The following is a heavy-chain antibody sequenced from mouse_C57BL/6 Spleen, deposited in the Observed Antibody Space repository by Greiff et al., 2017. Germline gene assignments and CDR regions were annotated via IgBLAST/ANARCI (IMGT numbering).Heavy chain of an antibody. CDR1: GFSLTSYG. CDR2: IWSDGST. D-gene: IGHD2-3*01. V-gene: IGHV2-6*03. Sequence: QVQLQQSGPGLVAPSQSLSITCTVSGFSLTSYGVHWVRQPPGKGLEWLVVIWSDGSTTYNSALNSRLIISKDNSKSQVFLQMNSLQTDDTAMYYCARSYDGYAYWYFEVWGTGTTVTVSS. CDR3: ARSYDGYAYWYFEV. J-gene: IGHJ1*03.